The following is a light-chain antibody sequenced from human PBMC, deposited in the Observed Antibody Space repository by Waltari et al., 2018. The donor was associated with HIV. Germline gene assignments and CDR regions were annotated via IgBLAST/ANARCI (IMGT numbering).Light chain of an antibody. CDR1: SSDVGGDNY. CDR2: DVT. V-gene: IGLV2-11*01. CDR3: CSYAGSYTYV. Sequence: QSALTQPRSVSGSPGQSVTISCTGTSSDVGGDNYVSWYQQHPGKAPKLMIYDVTKRPSGVPDRFSGSKSDNTASLTISGLQAEDDAEYYCCSYAGSYTYVFGTGTKVTVL. J-gene: IGLJ1*01.